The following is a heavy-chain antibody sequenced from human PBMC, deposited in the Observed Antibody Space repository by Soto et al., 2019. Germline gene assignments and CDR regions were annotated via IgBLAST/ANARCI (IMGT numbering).Heavy chain of an antibody. J-gene: IGHJ4*02. Sequence: QLQLQESGSGLVKPSQTLSLTCAVSGGSISSGDYSWSWIRQPPGKGLGWSGYIYHSGNTDYNPSLKSRVTISVDRSKNQFSLKLSSVTAADTAVYYCAGSGYYPSYFDYWGQGTLVTVSS. CDR2: IYHSGNT. V-gene: IGHV4-30-2*01. CDR3: AGSGYYPSYFDY. D-gene: IGHD3-22*01. CDR1: GGSISSGDYS.